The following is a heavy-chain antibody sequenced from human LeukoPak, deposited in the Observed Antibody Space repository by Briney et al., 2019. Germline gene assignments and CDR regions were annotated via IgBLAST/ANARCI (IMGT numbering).Heavy chain of an antibody. CDR1: GFTFSSYG. V-gene: IGHV3-30*02. CDR2: IRYDGSNK. J-gene: IGHJ4*02. Sequence: LAGGSLRLSCAASGFTFSSYGMHWVRQAPGRGLEWVAFIRYDGSNKYYADSVKGRFTISRDNSRNTLYLQMNSLRAEDTAVYYCARDGAVAGYFDYWGQGTLVTVSS. CDR3: ARDGAVAGYFDY. D-gene: IGHD6-19*01.